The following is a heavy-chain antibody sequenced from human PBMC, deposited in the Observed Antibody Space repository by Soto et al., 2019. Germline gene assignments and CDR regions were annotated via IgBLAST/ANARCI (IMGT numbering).Heavy chain of an antibody. Sequence: QVQLVQAGAEVKKPGASVKVSCKASGYTFTSYDINWVRQATGQGLEWMGWMNPNSGNTGYAQKFQGRVTMTRNTSISTAYMELSSLRSEDTAVYYCARVHSYYYGMDVWGQGTTVTVSS. V-gene: IGHV1-8*01. CDR1: GYTFTSYD. CDR2: MNPNSGNT. J-gene: IGHJ6*02. CDR3: ARVHSYYYGMDV.